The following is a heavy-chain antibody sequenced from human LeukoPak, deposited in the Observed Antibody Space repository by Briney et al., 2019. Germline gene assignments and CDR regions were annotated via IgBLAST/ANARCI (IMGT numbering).Heavy chain of an antibody. J-gene: IGHJ6*03. V-gene: IGHV1-8*01. D-gene: IGHD3-3*01. CDR1: GYTFTSYD. Sequence: ASVKVSCKASGYTFTSYDINWVRQATGQGLEWMGWMNPNSGNTGYAQKFQGRVTMTRNTSISTAYMELSSLRSEDTAVYYCARGGSRYDFWSGYYRAYYYYMDVWGKGTTVTVSS. CDR3: ARGGSRYDFWSGYYRAYYYYMDV. CDR2: MNPNSGNT.